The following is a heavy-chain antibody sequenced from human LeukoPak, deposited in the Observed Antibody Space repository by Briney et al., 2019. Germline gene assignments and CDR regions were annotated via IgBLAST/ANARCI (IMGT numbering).Heavy chain of an antibody. Sequence: PGGSLRLSCAASGFTFTNYALHWVRQAPGKGLEWVAVMSYGGANEYYADSVKGRFTISRDDSKNTLYLQMNSLRIEDTAIYYCTRDFRIVVTDYWGQGTLVTVSS. CDR2: MSYGGANE. J-gene: IGHJ4*02. CDR1: GFTFTNYA. CDR3: TRDFRIVVTDY. D-gene: IGHD1-26*01. V-gene: IGHV3-30-3*01.